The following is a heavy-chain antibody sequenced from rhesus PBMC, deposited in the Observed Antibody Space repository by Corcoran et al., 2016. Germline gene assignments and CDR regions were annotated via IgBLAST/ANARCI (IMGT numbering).Heavy chain of an antibody. V-gene: IGHV1S2*01. CDR2: DNPYNGKK. D-gene: IGHD2-15*01. J-gene: IGHJ1*01. CDR1: GYTFTDYY. Sequence: QVQLVQSGAEVKKPGSSVKVSCKASGYTFTDYYMHWVRQAPRQGLEGMGWDNPYNGKKKYAQKFQGRVTMTRDKSTSTAYMELSSLRSEDTAVYYCARDPLNIVVVLTAPPNGFEFWGQGALVTVSS. CDR3: ARDPLNIVVVLTAPPNGFEF.